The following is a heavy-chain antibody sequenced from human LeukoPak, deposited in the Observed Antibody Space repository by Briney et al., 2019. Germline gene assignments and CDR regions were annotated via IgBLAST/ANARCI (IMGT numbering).Heavy chain of an antibody. J-gene: IGHJ4*02. Sequence: ASVKVSCKASGYTSTGYYMHWVRQAPGQGLEWMGYIYPNSGATKYAQKFQGGVTMTRDTSISTAYMELSGLRSDDTAVYYCGTLLSNGPFDYWGQGSLVTVSS. V-gene: IGHV1-2*02. CDR3: GTLLSNGPFDY. CDR2: IYPNSGAT. CDR1: GYTSTGYY.